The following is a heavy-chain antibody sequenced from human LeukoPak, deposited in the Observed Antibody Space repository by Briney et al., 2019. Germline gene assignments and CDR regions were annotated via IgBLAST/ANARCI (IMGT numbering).Heavy chain of an antibody. D-gene: IGHD2-15*01. CDR3: ARHPPWYDGGGGPQDY. CDR2: INHSGST. V-gene: IGHV4-34*01. Sequence: SETLSLTCGVYGGSFSGYYWSWIRQPPGKGLEWIGEINHSGSTNYNPSLKSRVTISVDTSKNQFSLKLSSVTAADTAVYYCARHPPWYDGGGGPQDYWGQGTLVTVSS. J-gene: IGHJ4*02. CDR1: GGSFSGYY.